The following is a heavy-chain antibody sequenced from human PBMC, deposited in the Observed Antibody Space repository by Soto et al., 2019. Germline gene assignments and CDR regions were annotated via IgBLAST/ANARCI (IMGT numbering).Heavy chain of an antibody. V-gene: IGHV4-4*02. CDR3: ARSPRRVDGKWFLVY. Sequence: QVQLQESGPGLVKPSGTLSLTCAVSGDSFTSSNWWTWVRQPPGKGLEWIGDILHTGHTDYSPSLMRRVTISVATSTSQSSLGPTPVTAADTAVYYCARSPRRVDGKWFLVYWGQGTLVTVSS. J-gene: IGHJ4*02. CDR2: ILHTGHT. CDR1: GDSFTSSNW. D-gene: IGHD3-22*01.